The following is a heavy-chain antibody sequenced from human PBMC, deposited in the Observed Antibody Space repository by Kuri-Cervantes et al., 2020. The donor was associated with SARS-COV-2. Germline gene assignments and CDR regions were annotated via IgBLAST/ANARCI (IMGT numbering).Heavy chain of an antibody. CDR1: GYTFTSYG. D-gene: IGHD6-6*01. CDR3: ARDQYMCGGCRRYYYGMDV. V-gene: IGHV1-18*01. Sequence: ASVKVSCKASGYTFTSYGISWVRQAPGQGLEWMGWISAYNGNTNYDQRLQGGVTMTTDTSTSTAYMELRSLRSEDTAVYYCARDQYMCGGCRRYYYGMDVWGQGTTVTVSS. J-gene: IGHJ6*02. CDR2: ISAYNGNT.